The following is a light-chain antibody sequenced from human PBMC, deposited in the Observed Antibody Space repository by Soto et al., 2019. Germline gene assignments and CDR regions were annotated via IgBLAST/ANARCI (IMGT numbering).Light chain of an antibody. J-gene: IGLJ1*01. Sequence: QSVLTQPASVSGSPGQSITISCIGTSSDVGAFNYVSWYQHHPGKAPKLIIYDVTDRPSGVSTRFSASKSGNTASLTISGLQAEDEADYYCSSYTTRNTEVFGTGT. CDR2: DVT. V-gene: IGLV2-14*03. CDR3: SSYTTRNTEV. CDR1: SSDVGAFNY.